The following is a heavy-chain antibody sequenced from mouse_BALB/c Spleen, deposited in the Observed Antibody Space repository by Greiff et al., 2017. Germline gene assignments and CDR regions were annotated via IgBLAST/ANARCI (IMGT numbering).Heavy chain of an antibody. CDR1: GFNIKDYY. Sequence: VQLQQSGAELVRSGASVKLSCTASGFNIKDYYMHWVKQRPEQGLEWIGWIDPENGDTEYDPKFQGKATITADTSSNTAYLQLSSLTSEDTAVYYCARNYGSSYFDYWGQGTTLTVSS. J-gene: IGHJ2*01. V-gene: IGHV14-4*02. CDR2: IDPENGDT. D-gene: IGHD1-1*01. CDR3: ARNYGSSYFDY.